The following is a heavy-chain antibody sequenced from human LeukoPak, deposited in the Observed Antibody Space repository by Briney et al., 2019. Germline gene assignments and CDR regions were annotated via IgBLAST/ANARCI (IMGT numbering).Heavy chain of an antibody. D-gene: IGHD2-2*01. J-gene: IGHJ6*03. V-gene: IGHV3-23*01. CDR1: GFTFSSYG. CDR3: AKDERGVYCSSTSCYAPYYYYYMDV. Sequence: GGSLRLSCAASGFTFSSYGMSWVRQAPGKGLEWVSAISGSGGSTYYADSVKGRFTISRDNSKNTLYLQMNSLRAEDTAVYYYAKDERGVYCSSTSCYAPYYYYYMDVWGKGTTVTISS. CDR2: ISGSGGST.